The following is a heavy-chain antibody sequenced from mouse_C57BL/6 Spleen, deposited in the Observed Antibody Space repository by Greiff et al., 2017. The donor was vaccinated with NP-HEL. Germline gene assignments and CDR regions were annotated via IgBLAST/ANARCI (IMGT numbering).Heavy chain of an antibody. CDR2: INPSTGGT. D-gene: IGHD4-1*01. CDR1: GYSFTGYY. V-gene: IGHV1-42*01. CDR3: ARSNWDRFAY. J-gene: IGHJ3*01. Sequence: VQLQQSGPELVKPGASVKISCKASGYSFTGYYMNWVKQSPEKSLEWIGEINPSTGGTTYNQKFKAKATLTVDKSSSTAYMQLKSLTSEDSAVYYCARSNWDRFAYWGQGTLVTVSA.